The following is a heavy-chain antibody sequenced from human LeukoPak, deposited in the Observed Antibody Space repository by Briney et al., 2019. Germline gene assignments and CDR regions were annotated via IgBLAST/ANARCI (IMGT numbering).Heavy chain of an antibody. Sequence: GGSLRLSCAASGFSFSSYNMDWVRQAPGKGPEWVSSISSSSSYIYYADSVKGRFTISRDNSKNTLYLQMNSLRAEDTAVYYCARGPYYDFWSGYYTGPFDYWGQGTLVTVSS. J-gene: IGHJ4*02. CDR3: ARGPYYDFWSGYYTGPFDY. CDR2: ISSSSSYI. V-gene: IGHV3-21*01. CDR1: GFSFSSYN. D-gene: IGHD3-3*01.